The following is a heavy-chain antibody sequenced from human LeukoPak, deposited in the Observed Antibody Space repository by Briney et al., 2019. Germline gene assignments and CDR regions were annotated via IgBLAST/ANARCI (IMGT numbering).Heavy chain of an antibody. J-gene: IGHJ4*02. D-gene: IGHD5-24*01. CDR1: GFTFSSYS. CDR3: ARIRGDGSTFDY. CDR2: ISSSSSYI. Sequence: GGSLRLSCAASGFTFSSYSMNWVRQAPGKGLEWVSSISSSSSYIYYADSVKGRFTISRDNTKNSQFLQMSSLRAEDTAVYFCARIRGDGSTFDYWGQGTLATVSS. V-gene: IGHV3-21*01.